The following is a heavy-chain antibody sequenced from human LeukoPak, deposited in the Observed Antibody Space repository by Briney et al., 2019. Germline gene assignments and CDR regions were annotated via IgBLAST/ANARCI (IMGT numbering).Heavy chain of an antibody. Sequence: ASVKVSCKAYGGTFSSYGINWVRQAPGQRLQWMGGIIPMAGTPNSAQKFQGRVTITTYESTRTTYMELSRVSLEGKAVYYYAGAREGGIYGSGVCEVGGQGTVVTVSS. CDR3: AGAREGGIYGSGVCEV. CDR2: IIPMAGTP. J-gene: IGHJ3*01. V-gene: IGHV1-69*05. D-gene: IGHD3-10*01. CDR1: GGTFSSYG.